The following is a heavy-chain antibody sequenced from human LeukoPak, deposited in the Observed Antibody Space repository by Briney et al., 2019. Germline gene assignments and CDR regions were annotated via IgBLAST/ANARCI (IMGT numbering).Heavy chain of an antibody. CDR1: GITFSGSA. J-gene: IGHJ5*02. D-gene: IGHD2-8*01. CDR3: TRPMAGFDP. Sequence: GSLTLTRAASGITFSGSAMHMVRHASWKGLQWVGRIRSKANRYATAYAASVKGRFTISRDDSKNTAYLQMNSLKTEDTAVYYCTRPMAGFDPWGPGTLVTVSS. CDR2: IRSKANRYAT. V-gene: IGHV3-73*01.